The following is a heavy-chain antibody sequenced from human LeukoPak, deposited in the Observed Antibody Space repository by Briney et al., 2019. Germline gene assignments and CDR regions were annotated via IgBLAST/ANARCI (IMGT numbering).Heavy chain of an antibody. V-gene: IGHV4-34*01. CDR2: INHSGST. D-gene: IGHD6-19*01. CDR1: GGSFSGYY. J-gene: IGHJ4*02. Sequence: SETLSLTCAVYGGSFSGYYWSWIRQPPGKGLVWVWEINHSGSTKYNPSPKSRVTISVDTSKNQYSLKLSSVTAADTAVDYCARGLASRAVAGSYSYWGQGTLVTVSS. CDR3: ARGLASRAVAGSYSY.